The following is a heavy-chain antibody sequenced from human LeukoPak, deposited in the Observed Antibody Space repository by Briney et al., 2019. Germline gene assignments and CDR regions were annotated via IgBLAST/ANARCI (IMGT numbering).Heavy chain of an antibody. V-gene: IGHV4-39*07. J-gene: IGHJ2*01. Sequence: SETLSLTCTVSGGSISSSSYYWGWIRQPPGKGLEWIGSIYYSGSTYYNPSLKSRVTISVDTSKNQFSLKLSSVTAADTAFYYCARAEVVIAALWYFDLWGRGTLVTVS. CDR2: IYYSGST. CDR1: GGSISSSSYY. D-gene: IGHD2-21*01. CDR3: ARAEVVIAALWYFDL.